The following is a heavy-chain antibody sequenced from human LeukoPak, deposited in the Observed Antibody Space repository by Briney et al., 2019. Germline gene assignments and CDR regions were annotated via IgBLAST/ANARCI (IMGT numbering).Heavy chain of an antibody. CDR2: IYYRGST. CDR3: AKQYLSEGILSTFHP. J-gene: IGHJ5*02. Sequence: SETLSLTCTVSGGSISSSPYYWGWIRQPPGKGLEWIGTIYYRGSTYSNPSLNSRVTISLDTSKNQFSLRLRSVTAADTALYYRAKQYLSEGILSTFHPWGQGNLVHVSS. V-gene: IGHV4-39*01. D-gene: IGHD2-2*01. CDR1: GGSISSSPYY.